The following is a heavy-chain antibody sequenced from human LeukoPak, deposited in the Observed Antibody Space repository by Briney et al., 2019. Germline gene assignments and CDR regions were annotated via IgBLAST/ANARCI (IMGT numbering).Heavy chain of an antibody. CDR3: ARDDYDSSGYPYFDY. Sequence: SETLSLTCTVSGSSISSYYWSWIRQPPGKGLEWIGYIYYSGSTNYNPSLKSRVTISVDTSKNQFSLKLSSVTAADTAVYYCARDDYDSSGYPYFDYWGQGTLVTVSS. D-gene: IGHD3-22*01. V-gene: IGHV4-59*01. CDR1: GSSISSYY. CDR2: IYYSGST. J-gene: IGHJ4*02.